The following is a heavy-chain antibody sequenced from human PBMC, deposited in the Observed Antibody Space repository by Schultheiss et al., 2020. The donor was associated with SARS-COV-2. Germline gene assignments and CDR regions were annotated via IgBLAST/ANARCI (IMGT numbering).Heavy chain of an antibody. CDR3: ARRDIVVVPAAMSGYGMDV. CDR1: GFSISSSSYY. J-gene: IGHJ6*02. CDR2: IYYRGST. Sequence: SETLSLTCTASGFSISSSSYYWGWIRQPPGKGLEWIGYIYYRGSTNYNPSLKSRVTISVDTSKNQFSLKLSSVTAADTAVYYCARRDIVVVPAAMSGYGMDVWGQGTTVTVSS. V-gene: IGHV4-61*05. D-gene: IGHD2-2*01.